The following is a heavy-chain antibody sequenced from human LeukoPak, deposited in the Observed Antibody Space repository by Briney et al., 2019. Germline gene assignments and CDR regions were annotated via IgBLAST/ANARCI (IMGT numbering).Heavy chain of an antibody. V-gene: IGHV4-4*07. J-gene: IGHJ4*02. D-gene: IGHD6-19*01. CDR1: GGSISSYY. CDR3: ARSPRSGGSGWRNTFYYFDY. CDR2: IYTSGST. Sequence: PSETLSLTCTVSGGSISSYYWSWIRQPAGKGLEWIGRIYTSGSTNYNPSLKSRVTMSVDTSKNQFSLKLSSVTAADTAVYYCARSPRSGGSGWRNTFYYFDYWGQGTLVTVSS.